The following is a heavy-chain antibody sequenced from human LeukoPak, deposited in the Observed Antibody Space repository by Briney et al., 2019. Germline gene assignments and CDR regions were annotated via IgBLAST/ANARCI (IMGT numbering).Heavy chain of an antibody. CDR3: ARRDYGSGSPYYYYYGMDV. CDR1: GYTFTSYG. V-gene: IGHV1-18*01. J-gene: IGHJ6*02. CDR2: ISAYNGNT. Sequence: ASVKVSCKASGYTFTSYGISWVRQAPGQGLEWMGWISAYNGNTNYAQKLQGRVTMTTDTSTSIAYLELRSLRSDDTAVYYCARRDYGSGSPYYYYYGMDVWGQGTTVTVSS. D-gene: IGHD3-10*01.